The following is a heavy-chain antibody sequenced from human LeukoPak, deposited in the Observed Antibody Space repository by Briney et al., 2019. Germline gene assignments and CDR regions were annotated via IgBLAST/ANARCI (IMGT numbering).Heavy chain of an antibody. CDR3: ARVDTSNDAFDI. CDR2: INHSGST. J-gene: IGHJ3*02. CDR1: GGSFSGYY. V-gene: IGHV4-34*01. D-gene: IGHD5-18*01. Sequence: PSETLSLTCAVYGGSFSGYYWSWIRQPPGRGLEWIGEINHSGSTNYNPSLKSRVTISVDTSKNQFSLKLSSVTAADTAVYYCARVDTSNDAFDIWGQGTMVTVSS.